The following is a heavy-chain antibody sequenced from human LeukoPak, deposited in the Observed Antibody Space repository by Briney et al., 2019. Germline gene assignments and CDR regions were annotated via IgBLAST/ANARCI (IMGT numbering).Heavy chain of an antibody. Sequence: GESLKISCKGSGYTFINYWIDWVRQMPGKGLEWMGNIDPTDADTRYSPSFQGQVTISADKSSSTAYLQWSSLKASDTAIYYCARSTTGNYYSFWGQGTLVTVSS. V-gene: IGHV5-51*01. D-gene: IGHD1-1*01. CDR1: GYTFINYW. J-gene: IGHJ4*02. CDR2: IDPTDADT. CDR3: ARSTTGNYYSF.